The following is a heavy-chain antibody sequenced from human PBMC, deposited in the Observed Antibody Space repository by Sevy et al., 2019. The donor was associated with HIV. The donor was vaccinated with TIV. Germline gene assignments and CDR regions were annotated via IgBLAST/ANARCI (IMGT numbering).Heavy chain of an antibody. V-gene: IGHV4-59*08. CDR2: IYYNGHI. Sequence: SETLSLTCTVSGGSITSLYWNWIRQPPGKGLEWIANIYYNGHINYNPSLKSRVTLSLDTSKNQFSLRLSSVTAAATAMYDCPGEKAWRRGDSWGQGTLVTVSS. D-gene: IGHD5-12*01. CDR1: GGSITSLY. J-gene: IGHJ5*01. CDR3: PGEKAWRRGDS.